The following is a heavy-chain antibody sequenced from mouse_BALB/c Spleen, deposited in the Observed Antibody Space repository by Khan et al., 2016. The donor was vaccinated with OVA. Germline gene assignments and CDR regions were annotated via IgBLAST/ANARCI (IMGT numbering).Heavy chain of an antibody. J-gene: IGHJ3*01. V-gene: IGHV3-2*02. CDR1: GYSITSEYT. CDR3: ARKDYYDYDPFPY. CDR2: ISYSGNT. Sequence: VQLKESGPGLVKPSQSLSLTCTVTGYSITSEYTWNWIRQFPGNKLEWMGFISYSGNTRYNPSLKSRISITRDTSKNQFFLQLNSVTSEDTVAYYCARKDYYDYDPFPYWGQGTLVTVSA. D-gene: IGHD2-4*01.